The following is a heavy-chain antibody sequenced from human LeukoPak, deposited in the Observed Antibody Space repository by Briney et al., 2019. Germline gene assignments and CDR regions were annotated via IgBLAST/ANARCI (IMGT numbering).Heavy chain of an antibody. D-gene: IGHD6-13*01. CDR2: IYYSGST. CDR3: ARHGGIAAAGTGFDP. CDR1: GGSISSGGYY. Sequence: SQTLSLTCTVSGGSISSGGYYWSWIRQHPGKGLEWIGYIYYSGSTYYNPSLKSRVTISVDTSKNQFSLKLSSVTAADTAVYYCARHGGIAAAGTGFDPWGQGTLVTVSS. J-gene: IGHJ5*02. V-gene: IGHV4-31*03.